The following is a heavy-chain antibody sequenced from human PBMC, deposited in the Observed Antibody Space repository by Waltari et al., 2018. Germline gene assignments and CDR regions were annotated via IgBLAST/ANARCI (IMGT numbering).Heavy chain of an antibody. D-gene: IGHD3-10*01. CDR1: GYTFTGYY. Sequence: QVQLVQSGAEVKKPGASVKVSCKASGYTFTGYYMHGVRQAPGQGLEWMGWINPNSGGTNYAQKFQGRVTMTRDTSISTAYMELSRLRSDDTAVYYCARDRHTGHFGNRYYFDYWGQGTLVTVSS. CDR2: INPNSGGT. J-gene: IGHJ4*02. V-gene: IGHV1-2*02. CDR3: ARDRHTGHFGNRYYFDY.